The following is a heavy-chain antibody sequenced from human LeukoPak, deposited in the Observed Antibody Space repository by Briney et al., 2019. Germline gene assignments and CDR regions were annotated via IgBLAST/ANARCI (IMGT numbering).Heavy chain of an antibody. CDR2: IIPIFGTA. D-gene: IGHD2-2*01. Sequence: ASVKVSCKTSGYPFTKWEINWVRQAAGQGLEWLGGIIPIFGTANYAQKFQGRVTITTDESTSTAYMELSSLRSEDTAVYYCARGKEIVVVPAAMDPYYYYYYMDVWGKGTAVTVSS. J-gene: IGHJ6*03. CDR1: GYPFTKWE. V-gene: IGHV1-69*05. CDR3: ARGKEIVVVPAAMDPYYYYYYMDV.